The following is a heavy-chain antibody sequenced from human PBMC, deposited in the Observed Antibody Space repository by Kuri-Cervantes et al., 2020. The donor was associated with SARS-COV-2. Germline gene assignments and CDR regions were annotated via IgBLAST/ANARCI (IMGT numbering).Heavy chain of an antibody. CDR1: GFTFSSYW. V-gene: IGHV3-7*04. CDR2: IKQDGSEK. J-gene: IGHJ6*02. CDR3: ARATYYYYYGMDV. Sequence: GGSLRLSCAAFGFTFSSYWMSWVRQAPGKGLEWVANIKQDGSEKYYVDSVKGRFTISRDNAKNSLYLQMNSLRAEDTAVYYCARATYYYYYGMDVWAQGPTVTVSS.